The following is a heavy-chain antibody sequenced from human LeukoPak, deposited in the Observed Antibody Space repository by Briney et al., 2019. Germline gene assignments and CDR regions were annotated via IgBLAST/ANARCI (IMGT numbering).Heavy chain of an antibody. CDR1: GGSFSGYY. Sequence: PSETLSLTCAVYGGSFSGYYWSWIRQPPGKGLEWIGEINHSGSTNYNPSFNSRVTISLDMSKNQFSLKLNSVTAADTAVYFCAREVSGSSPSLAYAIDQWGQGTQVTVSS. CDR3: AREVSGSSPSLAYAIDQ. V-gene: IGHV4-34*01. J-gene: IGHJ4*02. D-gene: IGHD6-6*01. CDR2: INHSGST.